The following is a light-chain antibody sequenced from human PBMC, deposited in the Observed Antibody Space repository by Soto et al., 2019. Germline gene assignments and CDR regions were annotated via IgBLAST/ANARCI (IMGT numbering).Light chain of an antibody. CDR3: SSYTSSSLYV. V-gene: IGLV2-14*01. J-gene: IGLJ1*01. Sequence: VLTQPASVSGSPGQSITISCTGTSSDVGGYNYVSWYQQLPGKAPKLMIYDVSDRPSGVSNRFSGSKSGNTASLTISGLQTEDEADYYCSSYTSSSLYVFGTGTKVT. CDR1: SSDVGGYNY. CDR2: DVS.